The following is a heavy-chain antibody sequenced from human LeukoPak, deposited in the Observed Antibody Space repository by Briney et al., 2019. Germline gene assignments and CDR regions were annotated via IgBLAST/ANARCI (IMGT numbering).Heavy chain of an antibody. Sequence: GASVKLSCKPSGYSFTRYGINWLRKAPGQRFEWLGWINTRTGDPSYAPAYMGRLLFSLDTSVSTAYLQISSLKSEDSAVYYCTRDVEPGGTFDSWGQGTLVTVSS. D-gene: IGHD2-15*01. CDR1: GYSFTRYG. CDR3: TRDVEPGGTFDS. J-gene: IGHJ4*02. CDR2: INTRTGDP. V-gene: IGHV7-4-1*02.